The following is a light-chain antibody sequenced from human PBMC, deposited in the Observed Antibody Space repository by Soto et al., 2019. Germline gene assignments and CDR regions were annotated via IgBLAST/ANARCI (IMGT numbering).Light chain of an antibody. CDR1: SSNIGSNA. Sequence: QSVLTQPPSASGTPGQRVTISCSGSSSNIGSNAVNWYHQHPATAPKLLMFSNDQRPSGGAARFSCSKSGASASLAISGRQYEDEAAYYCAAWDDSRNGYVVFGGGTKLTVL. CDR3: AAWDDSRNGYVV. V-gene: IGLV1-44*01. CDR2: SND. J-gene: IGLJ2*01.